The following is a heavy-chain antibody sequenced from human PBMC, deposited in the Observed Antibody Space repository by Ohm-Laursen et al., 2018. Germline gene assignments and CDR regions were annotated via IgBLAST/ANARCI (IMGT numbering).Heavy chain of an antibody. CDR2: IYYTGST. CDR1: GGSISSTSYY. D-gene: IGHD1-1*01. V-gene: IGHV4-39*01. Sequence: SETLSLTCTVSGGSISSTSYYWGWIRQPPGKGLEWIGSIYYTGSTYFNPSLQSRVTISVDTSKNQFSLNLSSVTAADTAMYYCARKTDWNHYYFNYWGQGTLVTVSP. CDR3: ARKTDWNHYYFNY. J-gene: IGHJ4*02.